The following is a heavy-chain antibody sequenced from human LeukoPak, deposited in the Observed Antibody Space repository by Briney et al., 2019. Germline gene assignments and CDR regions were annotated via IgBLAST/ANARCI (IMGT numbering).Heavy chain of an antibody. Sequence: GGSLRLSCAASGFTFSSYAMSWVRQAPGKGLEWVSAISGSGGSTYYADSVKGRFTISRDNSKNTLHLQMNSLRAEDTAVYYGAKDGDYDILTGYYGYWGQGTLVTVSS. CDR3: AKDGDYDILTGYYGY. J-gene: IGHJ4*02. CDR1: GFTFSSYA. V-gene: IGHV3-23*01. D-gene: IGHD3-9*01. CDR2: ISGSGGST.